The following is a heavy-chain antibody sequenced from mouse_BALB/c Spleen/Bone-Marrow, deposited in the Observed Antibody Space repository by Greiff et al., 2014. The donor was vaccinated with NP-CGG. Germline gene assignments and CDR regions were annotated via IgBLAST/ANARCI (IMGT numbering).Heavy chain of an antibody. J-gene: IGHJ1*01. V-gene: IGHV1-18*01. D-gene: IGHD2-14*01. CDR1: GYSFTGYT. CDR3: AGEVRPHWYFDV. CDR2: INPYNGGT. Sequence: EVKLMESGPELVKPGASMKISCKASGYSFTGYTMNWVKQSHGKNLEWIGLINPYNGGTSYNQKFKGKATLTADKSSSTAYMELLSLTSEDSAVYYCAGEVRPHWYFDVWGAGTTVTVSS.